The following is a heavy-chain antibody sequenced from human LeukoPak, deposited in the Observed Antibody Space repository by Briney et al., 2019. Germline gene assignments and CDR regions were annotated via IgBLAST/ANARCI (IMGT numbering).Heavy chain of an antibody. CDR2: IREDGSEQ. V-gene: IGHV3-7*05. J-gene: IGHJ4*02. CDR3: ARGVAGTGDY. D-gene: IGHD6-19*01. Sequence: PGGSLRLSCAASGXTFSTYWMIWVRQAPGKGLEWVANIREDGSEQYYVDSVKGRFTISRDNAQNSLYLQMNSLRAEDTAVYFCARGVAGTGDYWGQGTLVTVSS. CDR1: GXTFSTYW.